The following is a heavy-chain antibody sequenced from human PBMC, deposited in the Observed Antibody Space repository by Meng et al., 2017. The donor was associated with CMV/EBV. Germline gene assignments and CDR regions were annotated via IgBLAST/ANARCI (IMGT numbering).Heavy chain of an antibody. CDR2: ISAYNCYT. CDR3: ARKRHYDFWSGYLVDY. J-gene: IGHJ4*02. D-gene: IGHD3-3*01. CDR1: YSLTSDG. Sequence: YSLTSDGISWLRQAPGQGLEWMGWISAYNCYTNYVETLQGRVTMTTDTSTSTAYMELRSLRSDDTAVYYCARKRHYDFWSGYLVDYRGQGPLVTVSS. V-gene: IGHV1-18*01.